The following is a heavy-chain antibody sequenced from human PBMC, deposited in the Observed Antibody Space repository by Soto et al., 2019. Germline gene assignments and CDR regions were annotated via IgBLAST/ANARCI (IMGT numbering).Heavy chain of an antibody. CDR1: GGTFSSYA. CDR3: ASKGGWSGKYYYYYGMDV. J-gene: IGHJ6*02. D-gene: IGHD3-3*01. CDR2: IIPIFGTA. V-gene: IGHV1-69*13. Sequence: EASVQVSCKASGGTFSSYAISWVRQAPGQGLEWMGGIIPIFGTANYAQKFQGRVTITADESTSTAYMELSSLRSEDTALYYCASKGGWSGKYYYYYGMDVWGQGTTVTVSS.